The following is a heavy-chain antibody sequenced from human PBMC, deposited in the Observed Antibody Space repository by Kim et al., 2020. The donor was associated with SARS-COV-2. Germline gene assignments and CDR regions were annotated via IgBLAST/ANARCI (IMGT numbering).Heavy chain of an antibody. CDR2: ISISGSTI. J-gene: IGHJ5*02. CDR1: GFTFSSYS. Sequence: GGSLRLSCAASGFTFSSYSMNWVRQAPGKGLEWVSYISISGSTIYYADSVKGRFTISRDKAKNSLYLHMNSLRDEDTAVYYCARGTSQAQQNWFDPWGQGTLVTVSS. CDR3: ARGTSQAQQNWFDP. V-gene: IGHV3-48*02.